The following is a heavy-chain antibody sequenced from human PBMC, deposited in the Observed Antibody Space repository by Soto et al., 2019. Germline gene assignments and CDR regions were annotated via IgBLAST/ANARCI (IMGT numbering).Heavy chain of an antibody. CDR3: ARDRRDHHYGMDV. CDR2: IHYSGST. V-gene: IGHV4-59*01. Sequence: QVQLQESGPGLVKPSETLSPTCTVSGGSISDDYWSWIRQTPGKELEWIGYIHYSGSTNYNPALKSRVTISVDTSKNPLSLELNSVTAADTAVYYCARDRRDHHYGMDVWGHGTTVTVSS. D-gene: IGHD6-6*01. CDR1: GGSISDDY. J-gene: IGHJ6*02.